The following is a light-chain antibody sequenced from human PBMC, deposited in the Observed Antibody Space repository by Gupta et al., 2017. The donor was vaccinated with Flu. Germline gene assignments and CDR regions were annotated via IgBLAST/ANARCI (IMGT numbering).Light chain of an antibody. V-gene: IGKV2-24*01. CDR2: KVS. CDR3: RQAKQSPFT. Sequence: DIVMTQTGLSSPVTLGQPASLSCTSSQSLVHRDGNTYLSWLHQRPGQPPRLLIYKVSNRFSGVSDRFSGSGAGTDFTLRISRVEPEDVGIYYCRQAKQSPFTFGGGTRVEIK. J-gene: IGKJ4*01. CDR1: QSLVHRDGNTY.